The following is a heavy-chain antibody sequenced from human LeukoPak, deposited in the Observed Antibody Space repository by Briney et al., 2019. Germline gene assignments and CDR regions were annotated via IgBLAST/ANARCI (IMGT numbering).Heavy chain of an antibody. D-gene: IGHD3-16*02. Sequence: ASVKVSCKASGYTFTSYDINWVRQATGQGLEWMGWMNPNSGNTGYAQKFQGRVTMTRNTSISTAYMELSSLRSEDTAVYYCAKDYDYVWGSYRSLFDYWGQGTLVTVSS. V-gene: IGHV1-8*01. CDR2: MNPNSGNT. CDR3: AKDYDYVWGSYRSLFDY. CDR1: GYTFTSYD. J-gene: IGHJ4*02.